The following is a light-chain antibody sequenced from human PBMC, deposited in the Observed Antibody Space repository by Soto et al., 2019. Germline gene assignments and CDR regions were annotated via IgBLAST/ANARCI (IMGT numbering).Light chain of an antibody. CDR3: QQYHDWPLT. V-gene: IGKV3-15*01. CDR2: GAS. J-gene: IGKJ4*01. Sequence: EIVMTQSPATLSVSPGERATLSCRASQSVSSSLAWYQQKPGQAPRILIQGASTRATDIPARFSGSGSGTEFTLTITSLQSEDFAVYYCQQYHDWPLTFGGGTTVEVK. CDR1: QSVSSS.